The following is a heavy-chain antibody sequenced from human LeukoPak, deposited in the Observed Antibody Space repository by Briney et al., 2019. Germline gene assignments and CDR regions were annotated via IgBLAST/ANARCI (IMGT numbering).Heavy chain of an antibody. CDR2: ISSNGGST. Sequence: GGSLRLSCAASGFTFSSYAMHWVRQAPGKGLEYVSAISSNGGSTYYANSVKGRFTISRDNSKNTLYLQMGSLRAEDMAVYYCARGSTYYYDSSGYYGYHDYWGQGTLVTVSS. CDR3: ARGSTYYYDSSGYYGYHDY. V-gene: IGHV3-64*01. D-gene: IGHD3-22*01. J-gene: IGHJ4*02. CDR1: GFTFSSYA.